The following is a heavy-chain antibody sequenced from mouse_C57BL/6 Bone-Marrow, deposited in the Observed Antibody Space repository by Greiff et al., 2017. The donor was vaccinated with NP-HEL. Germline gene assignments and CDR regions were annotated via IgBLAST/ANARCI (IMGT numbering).Heavy chain of an antibody. D-gene: IGHD2-13*01. CDR1: GFSFTSYG. J-gene: IGHJ3*01. CDR2: IWSGGSP. CDR3: AREVYYGDQAWFAY. Sequence: VQLQQSGPGLVQPSQSLSITCTVSGFSFTSYGVHWVRQSPGQGLEWLGVIWSGGSPDYNAAFISSLSISKDNSKSQVFFKMNSLQADDTARYYGAREVYYGDQAWFAYWGQGTLVTVSA. V-gene: IGHV2-2*01.